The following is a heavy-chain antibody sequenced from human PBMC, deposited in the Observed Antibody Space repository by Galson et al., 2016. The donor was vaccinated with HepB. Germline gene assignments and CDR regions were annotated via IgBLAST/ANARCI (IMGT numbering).Heavy chain of an antibody. Sequence: TLSLTCTVSGGSISSGTYYWSWLRQPAGKGLEWIGHIYTSGSTNYNPSLKSRVSISVDTSKSQFSLKLSSVTAADTAVYYCARGSARTGYAFDIWGQGTRVTVSS. V-gene: IGHV4-61*09. CDR2: IYTSGST. CDR1: GGSISSGTYY. CDR3: ARGSARTGYAFDI. J-gene: IGHJ3*02. D-gene: IGHD2-2*01.